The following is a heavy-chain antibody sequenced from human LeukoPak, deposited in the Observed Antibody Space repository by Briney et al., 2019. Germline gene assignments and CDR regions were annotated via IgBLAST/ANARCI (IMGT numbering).Heavy chain of an antibody. V-gene: IGHV3-20*04. CDR3: ARIGYCTNGVCYSYYYYMDV. CDR1: GFTFDDYG. D-gene: IGHD2-8*01. CDR2: INWNGGRT. J-gene: IGHJ6*03. Sequence: GGSLRLSCAASGFTFDDYGMSWVRQAPGKGLEWVSGINWNGGRTVYADSVKGRFTISRDNAKNSLYLQMHSLRADDTALYYCARIGYCTNGVCYSYYYYMDVWGKGTTVTVSS.